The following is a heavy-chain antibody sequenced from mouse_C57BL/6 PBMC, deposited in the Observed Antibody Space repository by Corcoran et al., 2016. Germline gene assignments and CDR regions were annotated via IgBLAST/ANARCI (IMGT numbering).Heavy chain of an antibody. CDR3: ARHGSSYFDY. CDR2: INTYSGVP. V-gene: IGHV9-3*01. D-gene: IGHD1-1*01. Sequence: QSQLVQSGPELKKPGETVKISCKASGYTFTTYGMSWVKQAPGKGLKWRGWINTYSGVPTYADDFKGRFAFSLETSASTAYLQINNLKNEDTATYFCARHGSSYFDYWGQGTTLTVSS. J-gene: IGHJ2*01. CDR1: GYTFTTYG.